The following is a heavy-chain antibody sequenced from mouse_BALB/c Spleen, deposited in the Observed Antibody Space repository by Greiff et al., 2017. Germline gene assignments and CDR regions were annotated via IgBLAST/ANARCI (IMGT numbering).Heavy chain of an antibody. Sequence: EVQGVESGGGLVQPGGSLKLSCAASGFTFSSYGMSWVRQTPDKRLELVATINSNGGSTYYPDSVKGRFTISRDNAKNTLYLQMSSLKSEDTAMYYCARDEGSLPDYWGQGTTLTVSS. D-gene: IGHD3-3*01. V-gene: IGHV5-6-3*01. CDR2: INSNGGST. CDR1: GFTFSSYG. J-gene: IGHJ2*01. CDR3: ARDEGSLPDY.